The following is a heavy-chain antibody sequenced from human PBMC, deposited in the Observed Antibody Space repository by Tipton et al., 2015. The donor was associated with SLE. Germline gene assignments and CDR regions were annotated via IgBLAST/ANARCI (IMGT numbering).Heavy chain of an antibody. Sequence: TLSLTCSVYGGSFTTYYWNWIRQPPGKGLEGIGDINHSGSTNYNPSLMSRATISVDTSKTQLSLKLSSVTAADTAIYYCARREVLDSWGQGTLVTVSS. CDR3: ARREVLDS. J-gene: IGHJ4*02. V-gene: IGHV4-34*01. CDR2: INHSGST. CDR1: GGSFTTYY.